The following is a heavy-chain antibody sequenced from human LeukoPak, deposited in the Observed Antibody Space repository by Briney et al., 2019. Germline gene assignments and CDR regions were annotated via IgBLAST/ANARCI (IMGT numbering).Heavy chain of an antibody. CDR3: ARARQHTYYYDSSGYYYFDY. J-gene: IGHJ4*02. D-gene: IGHD3-22*01. V-gene: IGHV1-2*06. CDR2: INPNSGGT. CDR1: GYTCTGYY. Sequence: GASVKVSCKASGYTCTGYYMHWGRQAPGQGLEWMGRINPNSGGTNYAQKFQGRVTMTRDTSISTAYMELSRLRSDDTAVYYCARARQHTYYYDSSGYYYFDYWGQGTLVTVSS.